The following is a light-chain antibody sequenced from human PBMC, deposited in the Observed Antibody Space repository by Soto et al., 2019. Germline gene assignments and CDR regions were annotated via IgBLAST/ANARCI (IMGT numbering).Light chain of an antibody. V-gene: IGKV3-20*01. J-gene: IGKJ3*01. CDR3: QQYGSSPRSFT. CDR1: QSVSSSY. CDR2: GAS. Sequence: PGDRATLSCRASQSVSSSYLAWYQQKPGQAPRLLIYGASSRATGIPDRFSGSGSGTDFTLTISRLEPEDFAVYYCQQYGSSPRSFTFGPGTKVDIK.